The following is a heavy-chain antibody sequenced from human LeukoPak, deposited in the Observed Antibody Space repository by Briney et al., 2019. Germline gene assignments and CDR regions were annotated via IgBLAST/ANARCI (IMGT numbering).Heavy chain of an antibody. D-gene: IGHD3-16*01. V-gene: IGHV1-69*13. J-gene: IGHJ4*02. CDR2: IIPMFRTA. CDR3: TRDSSGLGPDYFDY. Sequence: ASVKVSCKASGGTFSSHAISWVRQAPGQGLEWMGGIIPMFRTADYAQQFQGRVTITADESTSTAYMGLSSLRFEDTAVYYCTRDSSGLGPDYFDYWGQGTLVTVSS. CDR1: GGTFSSHA.